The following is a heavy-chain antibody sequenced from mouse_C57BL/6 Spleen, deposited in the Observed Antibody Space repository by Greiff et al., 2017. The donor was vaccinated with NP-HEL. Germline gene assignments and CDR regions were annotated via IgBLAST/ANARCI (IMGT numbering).Heavy chain of an antibody. Sequence: VQLQQSGAELVRPGTSVKVSCKASGYAFTNYLIEWVKQRPGQGLEWIGVINPGSGGTNYNEKCKGKATLTADKSTSTAYMQLSSLTSEDSAVYFCARSGEGYHYWGQGTTLTVSS. J-gene: IGHJ2*01. V-gene: IGHV1-54*01. CDR3: ARSGEGYHY. CDR2: INPGSGGT. CDR1: GYAFTNYL.